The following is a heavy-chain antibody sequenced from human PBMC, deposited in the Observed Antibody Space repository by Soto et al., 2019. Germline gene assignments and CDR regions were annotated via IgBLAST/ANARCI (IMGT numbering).Heavy chain of an antibody. CDR3: TIGLLWFGELLYPDAFDI. D-gene: IGHD3-10*01. Sequence: EVQLVESGGGLVKPGGSLRLSCAASGFTFSNAWMSWVRQAPGKGLEWVGRIKSKTDGGTTDYAAPVKGRFTISRDDSKNTLYLQMNSLKTEDTAVYYCTIGLLWFGELLYPDAFDIWGQGTMVTVSS. J-gene: IGHJ3*02. CDR2: IKSKTDGGTT. V-gene: IGHV3-15*01. CDR1: GFTFSNAW.